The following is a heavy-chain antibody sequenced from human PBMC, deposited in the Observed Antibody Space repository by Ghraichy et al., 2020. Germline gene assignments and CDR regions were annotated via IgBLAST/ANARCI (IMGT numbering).Heavy chain of an antibody. CDR3: ASQIALAVAGARDY. J-gene: IGHJ4*02. Sequence: GGSLRLSCAASGFTFSSYSMNWVRQAPGKGLEWVSSISSSSSYIYYADSVKGRFTISRDNAKNSLYLQMNSPRAEDTAVYYCASQIALAVAGARDYWGQGTLVTVSS. D-gene: IGHD6-19*01. CDR2: ISSSSSYI. V-gene: IGHV3-21*01. CDR1: GFTFSSYS.